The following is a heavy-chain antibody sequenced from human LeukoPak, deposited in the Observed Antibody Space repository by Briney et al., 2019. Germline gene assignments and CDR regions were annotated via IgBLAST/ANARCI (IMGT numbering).Heavy chain of an antibody. Sequence: GGSLRLSCAASGFTFSSYAMHWVRQAPGKGLEWVAVISYDGSNKYYADSVKGRFTISRDNSKNTLYLQMSSLRAEDTAVYYCAREGVGFIRCFDYWGQGTLVTVSS. D-gene: IGHD2-21*01. V-gene: IGHV3-30-3*01. CDR2: ISYDGSNK. CDR3: AREGVGFIRCFDY. CDR1: GFTFSSYA. J-gene: IGHJ4*02.